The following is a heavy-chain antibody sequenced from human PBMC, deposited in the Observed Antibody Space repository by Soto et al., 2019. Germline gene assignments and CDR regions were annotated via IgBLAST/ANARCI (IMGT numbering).Heavy chain of an antibody. CDR3: ARDTTDTDTIFGVVVKVASWFDP. Sequence: ASVKVSCKASGGTFSSYTISWVRQAPGQGLEWMGRIIPILGIANYAQKFQGRVTITADKSTSTAYMELSSLRSEDTAVYYCARDTTDTDTIFGVVVKVASWFDPWGQGTLVTVSS. D-gene: IGHD3-3*01. CDR1: GGTFSSYT. J-gene: IGHJ5*02. V-gene: IGHV1-69*04. CDR2: IIPILGIA.